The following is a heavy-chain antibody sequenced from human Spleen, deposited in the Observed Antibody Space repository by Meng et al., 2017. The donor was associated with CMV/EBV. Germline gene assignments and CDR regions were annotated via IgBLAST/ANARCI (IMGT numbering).Heavy chain of an antibody. V-gene: IGHV4-59*01. Sequence: AETLSLTCTVPGGSISSYYYSWLRQPPGKGLEWIGKIYYSGSTNYNPSLKSRVTLSVDTSKNQFSLKLNSVTAAVSAVYFCARVQSWDHFWSGLYYWFDPWGQGTMVTVSS. D-gene: IGHD3-3*02. J-gene: IGHJ5*02. CDR2: IYYSGST. CDR3: ARVQSWDHFWSGLYYWFDP. CDR1: GGSISSYY.